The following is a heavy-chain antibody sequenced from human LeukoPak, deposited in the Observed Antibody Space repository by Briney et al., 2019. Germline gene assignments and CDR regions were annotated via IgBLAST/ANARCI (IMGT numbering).Heavy chain of an antibody. Sequence: GGSLRLSCAASGFTFSSYAMSWVRQAPGKGLEWVAVISNDGSNKYYADSVKGRFTISRDNSKNTLYLQMNSLRAEDTAVYYCAKDQYVDTAMGLYYYYYGMDVWGQGTTVTVSS. D-gene: IGHD5-18*01. CDR2: ISNDGSNK. CDR3: AKDQYVDTAMGLYYYYYGMDV. CDR1: GFTFSSYA. V-gene: IGHV3-30*18. J-gene: IGHJ6*02.